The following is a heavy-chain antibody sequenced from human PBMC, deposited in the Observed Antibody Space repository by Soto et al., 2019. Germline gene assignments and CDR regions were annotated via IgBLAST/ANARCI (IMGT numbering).Heavy chain of an antibody. CDR1: GGSISSSSYY. V-gene: IGHV4-39*01. D-gene: IGHD3-10*01. CDR3: ARLRITMVRGVGIYAFDI. J-gene: IGHJ3*02. Sequence: SETLSLTCTVSGGSISSSSYYWGWIRQPPGKGLEWIGSIYYSGSTYYNPSLKSRVTISVDTSKNQFSLKLSSVTAADTAVYYCARLRITMVRGVGIYAFDIWGQGTMVTVSS. CDR2: IYYSGST.